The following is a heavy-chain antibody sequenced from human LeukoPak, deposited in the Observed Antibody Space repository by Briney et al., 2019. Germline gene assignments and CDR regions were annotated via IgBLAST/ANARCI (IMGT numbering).Heavy chain of an antibody. CDR1: GGSISSNNW. D-gene: IGHD1-1*01. J-gene: IGHJ4*02. CDR3: ARVNINNWHSCDY. V-gene: IGHV4-4*02. Sequence: SETLSLTCAVSGGSISSNNWWGWVRQPPGKGLEWIGEIYHSGSPNYNPSLKSRVTISVDKSRNHFSLNLSSVSAADTAVYYCARVNINNWHSCDYWGQGTLVTVSS. CDR2: IYHSGSP.